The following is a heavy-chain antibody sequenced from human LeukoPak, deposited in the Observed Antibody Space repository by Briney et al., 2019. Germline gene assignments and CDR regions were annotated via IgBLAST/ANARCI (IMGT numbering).Heavy chain of an antibody. J-gene: IGHJ4*02. CDR3: ARDPGPGIAAAGTSPIGY. D-gene: IGHD6-13*01. CDR1: GGSISSGSYY. CDR2: IYTSGST. Sequence: SETLSLTCTVSGGSISSGSYYWSWIRQPAGKGLEWIGRIYTSGSTNYNPSLKSRVAISVDTSKNQFSLKLSSVTAADTAVYYCARDPGPGIAAAGTSPIGYWGQGTLVTVSS. V-gene: IGHV4-61*02.